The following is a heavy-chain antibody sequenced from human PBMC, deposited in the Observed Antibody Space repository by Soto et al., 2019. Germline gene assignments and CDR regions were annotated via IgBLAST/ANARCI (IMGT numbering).Heavy chain of an antibody. CDR3: ARGESHRLWLLDYYYYMDV. CDR1: GFTFSSHS. D-gene: IGHD5-18*01. J-gene: IGHJ6*03. V-gene: IGHV3-21*01. Sequence: GGSLRLSCAASGFTFSSHSMNWVRQAPGKGLEWVSSISSSSSYIYYADSVKGRFTISRDNAKNSLYLQMNSLRAEDTAVYYCARGESHRLWLLDYYYYMDVWGKGTTVTVSS. CDR2: ISSSSSYI.